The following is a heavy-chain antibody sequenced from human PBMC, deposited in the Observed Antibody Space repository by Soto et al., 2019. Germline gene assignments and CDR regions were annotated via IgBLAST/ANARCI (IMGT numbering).Heavy chain of an antibody. CDR1: GYSFTSYW. CDR3: ARHLNEGDYYYYYMDV. J-gene: IGHJ6*03. Sequence: GESLKISCKGSGYSFTSYWIGWVRQMPGKGLEWMGIIYPGDSDTRYSPSFQGQVTISADKSISTAYLQWSSLKASDTAMYYCARHLNEGDYYYYYMDVWGKGTTVTVSS. V-gene: IGHV5-51*01. D-gene: IGHD1-1*01. CDR2: IYPGDSDT.